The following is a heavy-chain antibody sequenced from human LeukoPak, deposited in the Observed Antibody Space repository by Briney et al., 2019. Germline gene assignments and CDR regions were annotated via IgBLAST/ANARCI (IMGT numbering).Heavy chain of an antibody. Sequence: PGGSLRLSCAASGFTLSTDAMSWVRQAPGKGLEWVSAIDGGGDKTYNADSVKGRFTISRDSAKNTVSLQMNSLRAEDTAVYYCARSATSGWYAEYFQHWGQGTLVTVSS. V-gene: IGHV3-23*01. CDR2: IDGGGDKT. CDR3: ARSATSGWYAEYFQH. J-gene: IGHJ1*01. CDR1: GFTLSTDA. D-gene: IGHD6-19*01.